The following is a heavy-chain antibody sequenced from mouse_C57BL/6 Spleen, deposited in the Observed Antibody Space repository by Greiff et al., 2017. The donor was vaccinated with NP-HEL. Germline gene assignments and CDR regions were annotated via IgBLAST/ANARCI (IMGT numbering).Heavy chain of an antibody. V-gene: IGHV1-7*01. CDR2: INPSSGYT. CDR1: GYTFTSYW. CDR3: ARPITTVVADFDV. Sequence: VQLQQSGAELAKPGASVKLSCKASGYTFTSYWMHWVKQRPGQGLEWIGYINPSSGYTKYNQKFKDKATLTADKSSSTAYMQLSSLTYEDAAVYYCARPITTVVADFDVWGTGTTVTVSS. J-gene: IGHJ1*03. D-gene: IGHD1-1*01.